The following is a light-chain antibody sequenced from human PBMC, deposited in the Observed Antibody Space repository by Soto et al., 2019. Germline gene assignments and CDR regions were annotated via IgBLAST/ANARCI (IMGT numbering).Light chain of an antibody. V-gene: IGLV2-14*01. CDR3: SSYTSSNTQVV. CDR2: EVS. J-gene: IGLJ2*01. CDR1: SSDVGGYNY. Sequence: QSALTQPASVSGSPGQSVTISCTGASSDVGGYNYVSWHQQHPGKAPKLMIYEVSNRPSGVSNRFSGSKSGNTASLTISGRQAEDEADYYCSSYTSSNTQVVFGGGTKLTVL.